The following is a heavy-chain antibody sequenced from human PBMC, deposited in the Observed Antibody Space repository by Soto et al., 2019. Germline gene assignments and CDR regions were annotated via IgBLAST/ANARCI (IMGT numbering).Heavy chain of an antibody. CDR2: IEYSGST. V-gene: IGHV4-59*01. D-gene: IGHD1-26*01. Sequence: QVQLQESGPGLVKSSETLSLTCTVSGDFISGYYWSWIRHPPGKGLEWIGYIEYSGSTNYNPSLKSRVTISADTSKNQFSLKLNSVTAADTAVYYCARGWDSGAIHFDYWGQGTLVTVSS. CDR1: GDFISGYY. CDR3: ARGWDSGAIHFDY. J-gene: IGHJ4*02.